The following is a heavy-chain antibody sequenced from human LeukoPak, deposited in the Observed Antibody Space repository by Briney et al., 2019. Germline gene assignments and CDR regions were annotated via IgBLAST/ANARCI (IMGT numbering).Heavy chain of an antibody. CDR3: ARDRRVRGVTNNWFDP. CDR1: GFTFSSYA. D-gene: IGHD3-10*01. V-gene: IGHV3-23*01. Sequence: RGSLRLSCAASGFTFSSYAMSWVRQAPGKGLEWVSAISGSGGSTYYADSVKGRFTISRDNSKNTLYLQMNSLRAEDTAVYYCARDRRVRGVTNNWFDPWGQGTLVTVSS. J-gene: IGHJ5*02. CDR2: ISGSGGST.